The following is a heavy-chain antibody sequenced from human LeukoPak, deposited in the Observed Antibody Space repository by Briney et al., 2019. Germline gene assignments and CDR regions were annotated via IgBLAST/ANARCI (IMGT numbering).Heavy chain of an antibody. J-gene: IGHJ4*02. Sequence: SETLSLTCTVSGGSISSDSWSWIRQPPGKGLEWIGYFYYSGNTNYNPSLKSRVTISVDTSKNQFSLKLSSVTAADTAVYYCARSLGAIAATDYWGQGTLVTVSS. CDR2: FYYSGNT. CDR1: GGSISSDS. V-gene: IGHV4-59*08. CDR3: ARSLGAIAATDY. D-gene: IGHD6-13*01.